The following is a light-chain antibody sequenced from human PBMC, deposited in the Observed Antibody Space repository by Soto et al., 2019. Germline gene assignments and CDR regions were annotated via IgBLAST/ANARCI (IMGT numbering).Light chain of an antibody. CDR3: QQSYSTHMYT. V-gene: IGKV1-39*01. CDR2: AAS. J-gene: IGKJ2*01. Sequence: DMHMTQTPTSDSASVGYIFTITCRASQGISSYLTWYQQKPGKAPKLLVYAASSLQSGVPSRFSGSGSGTDFTLTISSLKTEDFATYYCQQSYSTHMYTFGQGTRLEIK. CDR1: QGISSY.